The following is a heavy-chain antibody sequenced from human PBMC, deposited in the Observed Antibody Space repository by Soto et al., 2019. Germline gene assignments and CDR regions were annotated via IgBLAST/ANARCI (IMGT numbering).Heavy chain of an antibody. Sequence: SETLSLTCAVYGGSFSGYYWSWIRQPPGKGLEWIGEINHSGSTNYNPSLKSRVTISVDTSKNQFSLKLSSVTAADTAVYYCADSSSHGDVSYYFDYWGQGTLVTVSS. CDR1: GGSFSGYY. J-gene: IGHJ4*02. CDR3: ADSSSHGDVSYYFDY. V-gene: IGHV4-34*01. CDR2: INHSGST. D-gene: IGHD6-6*01.